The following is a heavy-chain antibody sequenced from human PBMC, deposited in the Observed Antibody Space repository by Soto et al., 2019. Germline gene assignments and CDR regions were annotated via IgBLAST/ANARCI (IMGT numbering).Heavy chain of an antibody. V-gene: IGHV4-38-2*01. J-gene: IGHJ4*02. D-gene: IGHD3-10*01. CDR3: ASLLGIKFDY. CDR2: IYYSGTT. CDR1: GYSISSGYY. Sequence: SETLSLTCAVSGYSISSGYYWGWSRQPPGKGLEWIGTIYYSGTTNYNPSLKSRVTISVDTSQNKFSLKLNSLTAADTAVYYCASLLGIKFDYWGQGALFTVSS.